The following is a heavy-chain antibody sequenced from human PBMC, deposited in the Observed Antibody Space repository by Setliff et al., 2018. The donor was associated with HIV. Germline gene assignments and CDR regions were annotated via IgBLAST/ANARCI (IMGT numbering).Heavy chain of an antibody. V-gene: IGHV3-48*01. J-gene: IGHJ3*02. CDR1: GVTFFSTYS. Sequence: GGSLRLSCAGSGVTFFSTYSMNWVRQAPGKGLECVAYIISGSSTVYYADSVKGRFTVSRDNAKNSVYLEMNSLRAEDTAVYYCAGMAPGWNAFDIWGQGTVVTVSS. D-gene: IGHD2-15*01. CDR2: IISGSSTV. CDR3: AGMAPGWNAFDI.